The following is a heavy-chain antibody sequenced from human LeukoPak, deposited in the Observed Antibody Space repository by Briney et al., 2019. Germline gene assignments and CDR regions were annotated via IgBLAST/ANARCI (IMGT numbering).Heavy chain of an antibody. V-gene: IGHV3-7*01. D-gene: IGHD4-17*01. CDR3: ARLPSTVKIDY. Sequence: GGSLRLSCAASGFTFSSYAMSWVRQAPGKGLEWVANINQDGSEKYYVDSVKGQFTISRDNAKNSLYLQMDSLRAEDTAVYYCARLPSTVKIDYWGQGTLVTVSS. CDR2: INQDGSEK. J-gene: IGHJ4*02. CDR1: GFTFSSYA.